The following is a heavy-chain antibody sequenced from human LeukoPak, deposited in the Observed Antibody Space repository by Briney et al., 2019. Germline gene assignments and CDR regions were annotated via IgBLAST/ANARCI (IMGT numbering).Heavy chain of an antibody. J-gene: IGHJ4*02. Sequence: PSETLSLTCTVSGGSISSSSYYWGWIRQPPGKGLEWIGSIYYSGSTYYNPSLKSRVTISVDTSKNQFSLKLSSVTAADTAVYYCARRPMNYYVVDYWGQGTLVTVSS. V-gene: IGHV4-39*07. CDR3: ARRPMNYYVVDY. CDR1: GGSISSSSYY. CDR2: IYYSGST. D-gene: IGHD3-10*02.